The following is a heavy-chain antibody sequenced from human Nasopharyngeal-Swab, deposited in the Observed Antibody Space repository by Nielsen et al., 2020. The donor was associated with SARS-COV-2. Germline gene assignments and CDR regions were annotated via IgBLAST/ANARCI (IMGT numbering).Heavy chain of an antibody. J-gene: IGHJ5*02. CDR1: GYSFANHW. CDR2: VYPGNSEI. Sequence: GGSLRLSCTGFGYSFANHWIGWLRQQPGKGLEWLGMVYPGNSEIAYSPSFQGQITISADKSINTAYLQWNSLRASDTAMYFCARRAARDGYNYEVDPWGQGTLVTVSS. V-gene: IGHV5-51*01. D-gene: IGHD5-24*01. CDR3: ARRAARDGYNYEVDP.